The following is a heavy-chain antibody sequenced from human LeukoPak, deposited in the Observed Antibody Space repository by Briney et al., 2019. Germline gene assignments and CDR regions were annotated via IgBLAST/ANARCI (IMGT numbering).Heavy chain of an antibody. CDR1: GFTFSTYY. CDR3: ARDLGGYSYGSHFDY. J-gene: IGHJ4*02. D-gene: IGHD5-18*01. Sequence: KSGGSLRLSCAASGFTFSTYYMNWVRQAPGKGLEWVSSITTSSSYIYYADSVKGRFTISRDNAKNSPYLQMNSLRAEDTAVYYCARDLGGYSYGSHFDYWGQGTLVTVSS. CDR2: ITTSSSYI. V-gene: IGHV3-21*01.